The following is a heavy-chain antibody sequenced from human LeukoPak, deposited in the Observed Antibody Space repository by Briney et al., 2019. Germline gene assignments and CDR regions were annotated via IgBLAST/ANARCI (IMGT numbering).Heavy chain of an antibody. D-gene: IGHD3-22*01. V-gene: IGHV3-23*01. CDR1: GFTFSSYA. CDR3: AKDEEDSYDSSGYDY. J-gene: IGHJ4*02. Sequence: TGGSLRLSCAAPGFTFSSYAMSWVRQAPGKGLEWVSAISGSGGSTYYADSVKGRFTISRDNSKNTLYLQMNSLRAEDTAVYYCAKDEEDSYDSSGYDYWGQGTLVTVSS. CDR2: ISGSGGST.